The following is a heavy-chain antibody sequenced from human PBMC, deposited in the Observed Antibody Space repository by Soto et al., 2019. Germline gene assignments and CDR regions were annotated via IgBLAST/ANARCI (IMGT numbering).Heavy chain of an antibody. J-gene: IGHJ4*02. CDR3: ARDNSGSFIDY. Sequence: PSETLSLTCTVSGGSISSYYWSWIRQPPGKGLEWIGYIYYSGSTNSNPSLKSRVAISLDTSKNQFSLKLSSVTAADTAVYYCARDNSGSFIDYWGQGTLVTVSS. CDR2: IYYSGST. V-gene: IGHV4-59*01. D-gene: IGHD1-26*01. CDR1: GGSISSYY.